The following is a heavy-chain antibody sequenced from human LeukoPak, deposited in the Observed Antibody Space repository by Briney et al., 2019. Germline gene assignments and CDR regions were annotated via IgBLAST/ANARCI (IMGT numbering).Heavy chain of an antibody. V-gene: IGHV4-38-2*02. CDR2: IFHSGST. Sequence: PSETLSLTCTVSGYSISSGYYWGWIRQPPGKGQEWIGSIFHSGSTYYNPSLKSRVTISLDTSKNQFSLKLSSVTAADTAVYYCARVRRTYYYYMDVWGKGTTVTVSS. J-gene: IGHJ6*03. CDR3: ARVRRTYYYYMDV. CDR1: GYSISSGYY.